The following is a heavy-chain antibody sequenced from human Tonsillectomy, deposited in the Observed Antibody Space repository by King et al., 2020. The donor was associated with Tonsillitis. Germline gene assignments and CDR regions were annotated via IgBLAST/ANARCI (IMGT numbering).Heavy chain of an antibody. D-gene: IGHD3-10*01. CDR3: ARCPDDGVDF. CDR2: MYPSDSDI. J-gene: IGHJ4*02. V-gene: IGHV5-51*01. Sequence: VQLVESGAEVKKPGDSLRISCKASGYRFASYWIGWVRQMPGKGLEWMAIMYPSDSDIRYSPSFRGQVTISADKSIATAYLQWTSLKASDTAMYYCARCPDDGVDFWGQGTVVTVSS. CDR1: GYRFASYW.